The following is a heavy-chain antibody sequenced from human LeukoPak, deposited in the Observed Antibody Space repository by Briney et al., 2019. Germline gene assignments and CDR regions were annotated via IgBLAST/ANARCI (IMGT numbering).Heavy chain of an antibody. D-gene: IGHD3-10*01. CDR2: ISSSSSYI. CDR1: GFTFSSYS. Sequence: GGSLRLSCAASGFTFSSYSMNWVRQAPGKGLEWVSSISSSSSYIYYADSVKGRFTISRDNAKNSLYLQMNSLRAEDTAVYYCARDDGSGSYYCDYCGQGTLVTVSS. J-gene: IGHJ4*02. CDR3: ARDDGSGSYYCDY. V-gene: IGHV3-21*01.